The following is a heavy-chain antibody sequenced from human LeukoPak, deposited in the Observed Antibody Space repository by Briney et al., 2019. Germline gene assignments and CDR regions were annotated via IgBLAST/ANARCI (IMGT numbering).Heavy chain of an antibody. Sequence: GGSLRLSCAASGFTFDDYAMHWVRHAPGKGLEWVSCISWNSGSKGYADSVKGRFTISRDNSKNSLYLQMNSLRAEDMALYYCAKDRSHWGATGFDYWGQGTLVTVSS. D-gene: IGHD1-26*01. V-gene: IGHV3-9*03. CDR2: ISWNSGSK. CDR1: GFTFDDYA. CDR3: AKDRSHWGATGFDY. J-gene: IGHJ4*02.